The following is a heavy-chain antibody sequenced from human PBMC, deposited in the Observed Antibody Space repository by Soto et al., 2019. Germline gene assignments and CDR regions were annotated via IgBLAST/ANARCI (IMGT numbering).Heavy chain of an antibody. CDR3: ARMGLHLGELSRNWFDP. D-gene: IGHD3-16*02. J-gene: IGHJ5*02. V-gene: IGHV4-31*03. Sequence: QVQLQESGPGLVKPSQTLSLTCSLSGGSINSDEFYWTWIRQSPGKGLEWIGYTYSSGRTHYNPSLKSRINISLDTSNNPLSLRLSSVTAADTAVYYCARMGLHLGELSRNWFDPWGRGTLVTVSS. CDR2: TYSSGRT. CDR1: GGSINSDEFY.